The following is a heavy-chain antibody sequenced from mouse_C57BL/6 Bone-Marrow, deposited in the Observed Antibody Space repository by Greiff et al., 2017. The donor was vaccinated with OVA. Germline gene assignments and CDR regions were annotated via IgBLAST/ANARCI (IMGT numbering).Heavy chain of an antibody. Sequence: DVQLVESGGGLVQPKGSLKLSCAASGFSFNTYAMNWVRQAPGKGLEWVARIRSKSNNYATYYADSVKDRFTISRDDSESMLYLQMNNLKTEDTAIYYFVRHDVYWYFDVWGTGTTVTVSS. CDR2: IRSKSNNYAT. V-gene: IGHV10-1*01. J-gene: IGHJ1*03. CDR3: VRHDVYWYFDV. D-gene: IGHD2-3*01. CDR1: GFSFNTYA.